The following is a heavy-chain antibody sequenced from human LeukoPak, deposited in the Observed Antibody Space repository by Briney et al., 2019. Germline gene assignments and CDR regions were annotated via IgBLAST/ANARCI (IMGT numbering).Heavy chain of an antibody. D-gene: IGHD3-3*01. CDR3: VKDSNYDFWSGYYKGFDN. J-gene: IGHJ4*02. Sequence: PGGSLRLSCAASGFTSGFTFDDYGMNWVRQVPGKGLEWVSGISRDGGRTGYADSVQGRFIISRDKSRNSLHLQMNSLRVEDTAFYYCVKDSNYDFWSGYYKGFDNWGQGTLVTVSS. V-gene: IGHV3-20*04. CDR1: GFTFDDYG. CDR2: ISRDGGRT.